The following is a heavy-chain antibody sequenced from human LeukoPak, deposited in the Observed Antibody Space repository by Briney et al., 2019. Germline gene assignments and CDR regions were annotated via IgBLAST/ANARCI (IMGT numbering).Heavy chain of an antibody. J-gene: IGHJ3*02. CDR2: INPNSGGT. CDR3: ARDLGELSYDAFDI. D-gene: IGHD3-16*02. CDR1: GYTFTGYY. V-gene: IGHV1-2*02. Sequence: ASVKVSCKASGYTFTGYYMHWVRQAPGQGLEWMGWINPNSGGTNYAQKFQGRVTMTRDTSISTAYMELSRLRSDDTAVYCCARDLGELSYDAFDIWGQGTMVTVSS.